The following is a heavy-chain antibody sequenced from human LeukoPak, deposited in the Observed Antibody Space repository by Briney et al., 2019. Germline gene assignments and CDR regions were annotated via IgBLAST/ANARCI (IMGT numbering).Heavy chain of an antibody. Sequence: GGSLRLSCTASGFTLSSYEMSWIRQAPGKGLEWVSSIDYSGGSTYYADSVKGRFTISRDNSKNTLYLQMNSLRAEDTAVYYCAKPARTDAFDIWGQGTMITVSS. V-gene: IGHV3-23*01. CDR1: GFTLSSYE. CDR2: IDYSGGST. D-gene: IGHD1-14*01. CDR3: AKPARTDAFDI. J-gene: IGHJ3*02.